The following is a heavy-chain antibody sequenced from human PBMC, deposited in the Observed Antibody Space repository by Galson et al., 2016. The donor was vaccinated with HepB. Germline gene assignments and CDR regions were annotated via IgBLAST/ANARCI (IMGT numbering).Heavy chain of an antibody. CDR1: GFTFNYD. Sequence: SLRLSCAGSGFTFNYDMNWVRQAPGRGLEWVSYINHISSHIYYAAAVRGRFTVSRDNAKNSLFLEMNSLTAGDTALYFCARDQSAAARNGGMDVWGAGTMVTVSS. D-gene: IGHD6-13*01. V-gene: IGHV3-21*01. J-gene: IGHJ6*04. CDR2: INHISSHI. CDR3: ARDQSAAARNGGMDV.